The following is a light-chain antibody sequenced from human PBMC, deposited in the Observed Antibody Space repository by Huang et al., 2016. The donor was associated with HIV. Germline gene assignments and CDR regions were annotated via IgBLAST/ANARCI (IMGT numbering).Light chain of an antibody. CDR3: QQYNTYLYT. Sequence: DIQMTQSPSTLSASVGARVTLTCRASQNINNWLAWYQTKPGKAHDLLIDRASSLQVGVPSSFPGIGSGTEFTLTITSLQPDDLGTYYCQQYNTYLYTFGQGTKLEI. CDR1: QNINNW. V-gene: IGKV1-5*03. CDR2: RAS. J-gene: IGKJ2*01.